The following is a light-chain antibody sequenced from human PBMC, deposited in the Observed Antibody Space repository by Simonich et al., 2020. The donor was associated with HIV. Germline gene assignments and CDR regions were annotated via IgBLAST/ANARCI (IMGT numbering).Light chain of an antibody. CDR3: QQYNNWPKT. V-gene: IGKV3-15*01. Sequence: IVMTQSPATLSVSPGERATLSCSASQSVSSNLAWYQQKPGQAPRLLIYGASTRATGIPARVSGSGSGTEFTLTISSLQSEDFAVYYCQQYNNWPKTFGQGTKVEIK. CDR2: GAS. J-gene: IGKJ1*01. CDR1: QSVSSN.